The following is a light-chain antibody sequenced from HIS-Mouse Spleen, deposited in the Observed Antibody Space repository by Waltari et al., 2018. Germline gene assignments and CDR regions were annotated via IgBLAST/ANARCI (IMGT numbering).Light chain of an antibody. Sequence: SSELTQPPSVSVSPGQTARLTCSGDAFPKKSSYWYQQKSGQAPVLVIYEDSKRPSGIPERFSGSSSGTMATLTISGAQVEDEADYYCYSTDSSGNHRVFGGGTKLTVL. CDR2: EDS. CDR3: YSTDSSGNHRV. V-gene: IGLV3-10*01. CDR1: AFPKKS. J-gene: IGLJ2*01.